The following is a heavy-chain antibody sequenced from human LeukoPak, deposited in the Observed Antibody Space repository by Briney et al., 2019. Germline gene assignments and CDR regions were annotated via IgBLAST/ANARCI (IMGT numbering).Heavy chain of an antibody. CDR3: ARGEQPARNWFDP. CDR1: GGSISSSSYY. CDR2: IYYSGST. J-gene: IGHJ5*02. D-gene: IGHD6-13*01. V-gene: IGHV4-39*01. Sequence: SGTLSLTCTVSGGSISSSSYYWGWIRQPPGKGLEWIGSIYYSGSTYYNPSLKSRVTISVDTSKNQFSLKLSSVTAADTAVYYCARGEQPARNWFDPWGQGTLVTVSS.